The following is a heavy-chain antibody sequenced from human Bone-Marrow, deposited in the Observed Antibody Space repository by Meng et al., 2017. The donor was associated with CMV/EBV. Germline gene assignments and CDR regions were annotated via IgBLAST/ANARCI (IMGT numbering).Heavy chain of an antibody. CDR2: IWYDGSNK. Sequence: GGSLRLSCAASGFTFSNYGMHWVRQAPGKGLEGVAVIWYDGSNKYYADSVKGRFTISRDTSKNTLYLQMNSLRAEDTAVYYCAKDLRGFNIVVVPAALRGVYYGMDVWGQGTTVTVSS. J-gene: IGHJ6*02. V-gene: IGHV3-33*06. CDR1: GFTFSNYG. D-gene: IGHD2-2*01. CDR3: AKDLRGFNIVVVPAALRGVYYGMDV.